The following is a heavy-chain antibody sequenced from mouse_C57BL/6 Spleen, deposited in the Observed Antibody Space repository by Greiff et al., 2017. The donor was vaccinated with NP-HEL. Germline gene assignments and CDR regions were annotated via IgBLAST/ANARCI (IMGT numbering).Heavy chain of an antibody. D-gene: IGHD2-5*01. Sequence: QVQLKESGAELARPGASVKLSCKASGYTFTSYGISWVKQRTGQGLEWIGEIYPRSGNTYYNEKFKGKATLTADKSSSTAYMELRSLTSEDSAVYFCARKAYYSNYFDVWGTGTTVTVSS. CDR2: IYPRSGNT. CDR1: GYTFTSYG. J-gene: IGHJ1*03. V-gene: IGHV1-81*01. CDR3: ARKAYYSNYFDV.